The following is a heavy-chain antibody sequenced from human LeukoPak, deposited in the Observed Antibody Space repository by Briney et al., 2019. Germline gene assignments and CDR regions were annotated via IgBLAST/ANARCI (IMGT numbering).Heavy chain of an antibody. Sequence: ASVKVSCKASGYTFTGYYMHWVRQAPGQGLEWMGWINPNSGGTNYAQKFQGRVTMTRDTSISTAYMELSRLRSDDTAVYYCARVEVMATIPFDYWGQGTLVTVSS. CDR3: ARVEVMATIPFDY. CDR2: INPNSGGT. D-gene: IGHD5-12*01. V-gene: IGHV1-2*02. CDR1: GYTFTGYY. J-gene: IGHJ4*02.